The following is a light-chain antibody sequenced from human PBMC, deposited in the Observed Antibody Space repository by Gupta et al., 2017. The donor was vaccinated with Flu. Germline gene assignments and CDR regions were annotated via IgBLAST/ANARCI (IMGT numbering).Light chain of an antibody. J-gene: IGLJ3*02. Sequence: QAVLSQPSSLSASPGAPASRPCTLRSGINVGTYRIYWYQQTPGRPPQYLLRYQSDSDKQQGSVVPSRFSGSKDASAKAEIVLISWHKYEDEDDYYCRSWHSIDWVFGGGTKLTVL. CDR3: RSWHSIDWV. CDR1: SGINVGTYR. CDR2: YQSDSDK. V-gene: IGLV5-45*02.